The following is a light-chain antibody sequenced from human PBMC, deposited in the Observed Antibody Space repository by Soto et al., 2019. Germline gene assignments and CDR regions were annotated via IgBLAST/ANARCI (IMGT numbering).Light chain of an antibody. V-gene: IGLV2-14*03. CDR2: AVS. Sequence: QSVLTQPASVSMSPGQSITISCSGTSSDIGSYNHVAWCQQFPGKSPKLMIYAVSDRPSGVSDRFSGSKSGITASLTISGLQTVAEADYYCLSSTERPSSLFATGPTAPVL. CDR1: SSDIGSYNH. J-gene: IGLJ1*01. CDR3: LSSTERPSSL.